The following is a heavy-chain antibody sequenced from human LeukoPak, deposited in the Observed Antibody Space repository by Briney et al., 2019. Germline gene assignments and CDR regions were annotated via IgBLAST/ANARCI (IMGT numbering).Heavy chain of an antibody. CDR1: GGNFNDYA. D-gene: IGHD3-10*01. CDR3: ARSSARVGSLGATGAWFDP. J-gene: IGHJ5*02. CDR2: IIPVIDRP. Sequence: SVKVSCKTSGGNFNDYAIEWIRQGRGQGLEWMGGIIPVIDRPDYAKKFQGRVSISADGSTKTVYLELSGLQFDDTALYFCARSSARVGSLGATGAWFDPWGQGTQVIVSS. V-gene: IGHV1-69*13.